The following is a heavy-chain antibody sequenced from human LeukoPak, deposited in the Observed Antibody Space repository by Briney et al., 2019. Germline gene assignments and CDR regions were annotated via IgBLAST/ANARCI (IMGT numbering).Heavy chain of an antibody. CDR1: GFTFSSYW. D-gene: IGHD6-13*01. Sequence: GGSLRLSCAASGFTFSSYWMSWVRQAPGKGLEWVANIKQDGSEKYYADSVKGRFTISRDNSKNTLYLQMNSLRAEDTAVYYCAKDETQYSSSWYRSYYGMDVWGQGTTVTVSS. V-gene: IGHV3-7*01. CDR3: AKDETQYSSSWYRSYYGMDV. CDR2: IKQDGSEK. J-gene: IGHJ6*02.